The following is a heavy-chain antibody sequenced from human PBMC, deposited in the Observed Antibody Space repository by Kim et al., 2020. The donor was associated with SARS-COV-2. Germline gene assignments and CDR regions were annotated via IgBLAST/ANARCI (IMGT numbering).Heavy chain of an antibody. D-gene: IGHD3-9*01. CDR2: IYTSGST. CDR3: ARAGRYDILTGYPYYYYYGMDV. CDR1: GGSISSGSYY. Sequence: SETLSLTCTVSGGSISSGSYYWSWIRQPAGKGLEWIGRIYTSGSTNYNPSLKSRVTISVDTSKNQFSLKLSSVTAADTAVYYCARAGRYDILTGYPYYYYYGMDVWGQGTTVTVSS. J-gene: IGHJ6*02. V-gene: IGHV4-61*02.